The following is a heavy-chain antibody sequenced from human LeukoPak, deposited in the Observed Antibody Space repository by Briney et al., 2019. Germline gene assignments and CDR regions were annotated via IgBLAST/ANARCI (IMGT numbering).Heavy chain of an antibody. CDR3: ARYLGYCSGGSCYSDY. D-gene: IGHD2-15*01. Sequence: GESLKISCKGSGYSFTSYWIGWVRQMPGKGLEWMGIIYPGDSDTRYSPSLQGQVTISADKSISTAYLQWSSLKASDTAMYYCARYLGYCSGGSCYSDYWGQGTLVTVSS. CDR1: GYSFTSYW. V-gene: IGHV5-51*01. CDR2: IYPGDSDT. J-gene: IGHJ4*02.